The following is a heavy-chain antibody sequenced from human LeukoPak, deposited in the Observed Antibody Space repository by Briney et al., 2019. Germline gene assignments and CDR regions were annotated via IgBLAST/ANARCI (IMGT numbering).Heavy chain of an antibody. Sequence: SETLSLTCTVSGGSISSYYWSWIRQPPGEGLEWIGYIYYSGSTNYNPSLKRRVTISVDTSKNQFSLKLSSVTAADTAVYYCARTQTFGGVIVNWGQGTLVTVSS. CDR2: IYYSGST. D-gene: IGHD3-16*02. CDR1: GGSISSYY. J-gene: IGHJ4*02. V-gene: IGHV4-59*01. CDR3: ARTQTFGGVIVN.